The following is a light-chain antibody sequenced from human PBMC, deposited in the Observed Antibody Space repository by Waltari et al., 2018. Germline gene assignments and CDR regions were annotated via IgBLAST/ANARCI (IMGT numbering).Light chain of an antibody. CDR2: DAS. CDR3: QQYENLPYT. V-gene: IGKV1-33*01. J-gene: IGKJ2*01. Sequence: DIQMTQSPSSLSASIGDRVTITCQASQDIINYLNWYQQTPGKAPKLLIYDASNLATGVPSRFSGGGSGTDLSLTITSLHPEDIATYFCQQYENLPYTFGQGTKLEIK. CDR1: QDIINY.